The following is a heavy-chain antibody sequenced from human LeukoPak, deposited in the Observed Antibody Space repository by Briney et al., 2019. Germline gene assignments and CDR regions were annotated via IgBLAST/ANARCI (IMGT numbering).Heavy chain of an antibody. CDR2: INPSGGST. D-gene: IGHD3-22*01. V-gene: IGHV1-46*01. Sequence: ASVKVSCKASGYTFTSYYMHWVRQAPGQGLEWMGIINPSGGSTSYAQKFQGRVTLTRDTSTSTVYMELSSLRSEDTAVYYCARDLLVVGLDYWGQGTLVTVSS. J-gene: IGHJ4*02. CDR1: GYTFTSYY. CDR3: ARDLLVVGLDY.